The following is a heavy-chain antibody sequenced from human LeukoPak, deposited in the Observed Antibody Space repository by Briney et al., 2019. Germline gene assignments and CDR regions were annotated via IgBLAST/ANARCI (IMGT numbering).Heavy chain of an antibody. D-gene: IGHD5-24*01. CDR2: ISGSGGST. CDR1: GFTFSSYA. CDR3: ARDFMATITDY. Sequence: GGSLRLSCAASGFTFSSYAMSWVRQAPGKGLEWVSAISGSGGSTYYADSVKGRFTISRDNSKNTVYLQMNSLRAEDTAVYYCARDFMATITDYWGQGTLVTVSS. V-gene: IGHV3-23*01. J-gene: IGHJ4*02.